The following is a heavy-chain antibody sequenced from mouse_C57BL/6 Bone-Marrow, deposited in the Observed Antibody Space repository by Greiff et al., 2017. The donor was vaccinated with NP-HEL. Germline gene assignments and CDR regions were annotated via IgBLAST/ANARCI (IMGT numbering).Heavy chain of an antibody. CDR2: ISDGGSYT. CDR3: ARGRNAWFAY. D-gene: IGHD1-1*01. V-gene: IGHV5-4*03. CDR1: GFTFSSYA. J-gene: IGHJ3*01. Sequence: EVKVVESGGGLVKPGGSLKLSCAASGFTFSSYAMSWVRQTPEKRLEWVATISDGGSYTYYPDNVKGRFTISRDNAKNNLYLQMSHLKSEDTAMYYCARGRNAWFAYWGQGTLVTVSA.